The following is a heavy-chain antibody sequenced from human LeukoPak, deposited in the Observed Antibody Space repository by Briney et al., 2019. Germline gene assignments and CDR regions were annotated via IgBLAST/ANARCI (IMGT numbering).Heavy chain of an antibody. CDR1: GFTFSSYA. Sequence: GGSLRLSCAASGFTFSSYAMHWVRQAPGKGLEWVAVIPYDGSNKYYADSVKGRFTISRDNSKNTLYLQMNSLRAEDTAVYYCARDRYYDSSGYYSYAAGMDVWGQGTTVTVSS. D-gene: IGHD3-22*01. CDR2: IPYDGSNK. J-gene: IGHJ6*02. CDR3: ARDRYYDSSGYYSYAAGMDV. V-gene: IGHV3-30-3*01.